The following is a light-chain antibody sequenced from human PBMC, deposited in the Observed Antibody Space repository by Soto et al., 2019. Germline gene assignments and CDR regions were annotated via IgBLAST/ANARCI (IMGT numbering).Light chain of an antibody. CDR1: QRVSRKY. CDR2: GAS. V-gene: IGKV3-20*01. Sequence: ETVLTQSPGTVSSSPAERPTXSCXXRQRVSRKYLAWYQQKPGQAPRLLIYGASSRATGIPDRFTGSGSETHFTLTITRLEPEDFAMYYCQQYGGSPMTFGLGTRLENK. CDR3: QQYGGSPMT. J-gene: IGKJ5*01.